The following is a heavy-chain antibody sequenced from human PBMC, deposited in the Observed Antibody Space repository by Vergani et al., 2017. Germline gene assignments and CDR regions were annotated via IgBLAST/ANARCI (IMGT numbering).Heavy chain of an antibody. D-gene: IGHD3-16*02. CDR2: IIPILGIA. CDR3: ANTGSTSYDYIWGSYLPE. CDR1: GGTFSSYA. J-gene: IGHJ4*02. V-gene: IGHV1-69*04. Sequence: QVQLVQSGAEVKKPGSSVKVSCKASGGTFSSYAISWVRQAPGQGLEWMGRIIPILGIANYAQKFQGRVTITADKSTSTAYMELNSLRAEDTAVYYCANTGSTSYDYIWGSYLPEWGQGTLVTVSS.